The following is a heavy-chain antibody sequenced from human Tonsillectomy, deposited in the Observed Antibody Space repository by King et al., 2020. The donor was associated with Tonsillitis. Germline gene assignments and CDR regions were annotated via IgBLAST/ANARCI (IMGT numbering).Heavy chain of an antibody. V-gene: IGHV2-5*01. CDR1: GFSLTTSGVG. Sequence: TLKESGPTRVKPTQTLTLTCTFSGFSLTTSGVGVGWIRQPPGKALEWLVLIYWNDDKPYSPSLKSRLTITKDTSKNQVVLTMTNMAPVDTATYYCAHPTTRYYYDSSGYWRGHAFDIWGQGTMVTVSS. CDR2: IYWNDDK. J-gene: IGHJ3*02. CDR3: AHPTTRYYYDSSGYWRGHAFDI. D-gene: IGHD3-22*01.